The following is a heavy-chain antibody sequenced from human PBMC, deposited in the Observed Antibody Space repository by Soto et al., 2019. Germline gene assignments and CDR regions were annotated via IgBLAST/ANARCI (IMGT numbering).Heavy chain of an antibody. CDR1: GFTVSNNY. J-gene: IGHJ4*02. Sequence: EVQLVETGGGLIQPGGSLRLSCAASGFTVSNNYMSWVRQAPGKGLECVSIIYSGGTTYYADSVRGRFTISRDHSKNTLYLQLNSPRADDPAVYFCARNHPVTTLGYWGQGTLVTVSS. D-gene: IGHD4-17*01. CDR3: ARNHPVTTLGY. V-gene: IGHV3-53*02. CDR2: IYSGGTT.